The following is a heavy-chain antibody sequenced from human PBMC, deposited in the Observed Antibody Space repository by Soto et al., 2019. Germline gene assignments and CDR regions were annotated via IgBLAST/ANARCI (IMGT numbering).Heavy chain of an antibody. CDR2: FDPEDGET. CDR1: GYTLTELS. V-gene: IGHV1-24*01. D-gene: IGHD4-17*01. J-gene: IGHJ6*02. CDR3: ATLNDYGDYVHYGMDV. Sequence: VKVSCKVSGYTLTELSMHWVRQAPGKGLEWMGGFDPEDGETIYAQKFQGRVTMTEDTSTDTAYMELSSLRSEDTAVYYCATLNDYGDYVHYGMDVWGQGTTVTVSS.